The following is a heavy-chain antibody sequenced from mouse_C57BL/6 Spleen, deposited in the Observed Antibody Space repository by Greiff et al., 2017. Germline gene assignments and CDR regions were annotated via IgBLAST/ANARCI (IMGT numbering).Heavy chain of an antibody. D-gene: IGHD1-1*01. CDR3: ARATVVGGYFDY. CDR1: GFTFSDYG. CDR2: ISSGSSTI. Sequence: EVMLVESGGGLVKPGGSLKLSCAASGFTFSDYGMHWVRQAPEKGLEWVAYISSGSSTIYYADTVKGRFTISRDNAKNTLFLQMTSLRSEDTAMYYGARATVVGGYFDYWGQGTPLTVSS. J-gene: IGHJ2*01. V-gene: IGHV5-17*01.